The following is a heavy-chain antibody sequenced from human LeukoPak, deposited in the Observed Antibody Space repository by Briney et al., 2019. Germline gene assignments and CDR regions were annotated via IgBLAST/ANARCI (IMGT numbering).Heavy chain of an antibody. Sequence: SETLSLTCTVSAGSLSSYYWSWIRQPPGKGLEWIAYIHNSGDTNYHPSLKSRVTISIDTSKNHFSLKLNSVSAADTAVYYCARLVRDTHSGYWYFDLWGRGTLVTVSS. J-gene: IGHJ2*01. V-gene: IGHV4-59*01. CDR2: IHNSGDT. CDR3: ARLVRDTHSGYWYFDL. D-gene: IGHD2-21*01. CDR1: AGSLSSYY.